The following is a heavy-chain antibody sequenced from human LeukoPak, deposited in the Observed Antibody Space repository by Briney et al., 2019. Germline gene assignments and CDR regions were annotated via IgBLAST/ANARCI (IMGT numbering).Heavy chain of an antibody. Sequence: ASVKVSCKASGYTFTGYYMHWVRQAPGQGLEWMGWINPNSGGTNYAQKFQGRVTMTRDTSISTAYMELSRLRSDDTAVYYCAKDTSYCSGGSCYSARVYYFDYWGQGTLVTVSS. CDR1: GYTFTGYY. V-gene: IGHV1-2*02. D-gene: IGHD2-15*01. CDR3: AKDTSYCSGGSCYSARVYYFDY. J-gene: IGHJ4*02. CDR2: INPNSGGT.